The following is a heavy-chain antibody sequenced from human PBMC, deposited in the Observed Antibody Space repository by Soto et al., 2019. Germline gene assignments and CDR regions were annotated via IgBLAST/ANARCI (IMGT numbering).Heavy chain of an antibody. CDR3: ARAVAVAADFDY. J-gene: IGHJ4*02. CDR2: INAGNGNT. V-gene: IGHV1-3*01. Sequence: ASVKVSCKASGYTFTGYAMHWVRQAPGQRFEWMGWINAGNGNTKYSQKFQGRVTITRDTSASTAYLELSSLSSEDTAVYYCARAVAVAADFDYWGQGTLVTVSS. CDR1: GYTFTGYA. D-gene: IGHD6-19*01.